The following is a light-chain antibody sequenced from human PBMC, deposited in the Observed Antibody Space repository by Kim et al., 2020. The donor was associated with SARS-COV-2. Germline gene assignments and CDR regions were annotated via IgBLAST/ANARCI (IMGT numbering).Light chain of an antibody. CDR1: QGSRND. V-gene: IGKV1-6*01. Sequence: SVGDRVTITCRASQGSRNDLGWYHQKPAKAPKLLIYAASTLQSGVPSRFSGSGSGTDFTLTISSLQAEDFATYYCLQDYNYPWSFGQGTKVDIK. CDR3: LQDYNYPWS. J-gene: IGKJ1*01. CDR2: AAS.